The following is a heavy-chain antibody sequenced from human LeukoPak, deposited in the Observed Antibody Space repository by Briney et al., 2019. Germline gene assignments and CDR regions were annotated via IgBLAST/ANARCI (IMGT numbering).Heavy chain of an antibody. CDR3: AKGYNYDY. D-gene: IGHD1-1*01. J-gene: IGHJ4*02. CDR2: INHSGST. V-gene: IGHV4-34*01. CDR1: GASFSGYY. Sequence: RADPLSLTCAVYGASFSGYYWSLIRPPPGKGLEWIGEINHSGSTTYNPSLKSRVTISVDTSKNQLSLKLSAVTAADTAVYYCAKGYNYDYEGQGHRVTVSS.